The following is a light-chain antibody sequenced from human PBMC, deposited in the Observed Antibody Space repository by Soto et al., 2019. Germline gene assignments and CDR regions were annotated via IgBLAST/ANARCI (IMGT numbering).Light chain of an antibody. J-gene: IGLJ2*01. V-gene: IGLV2-14*01. CDR3: SSYTSSSTLV. CDR2: EVS. CDR1: SSDVGGYNY. Sequence: QSALTQPASVSGSPGQSITISCTGTSSDVGGYNYVSWYQHHPGEAPKLMIYEVSNRPSGVSNRFSGSKSGNTASLTISGLQAEDEAAYYCSSYTSSSTLVFGGGTKVTVL.